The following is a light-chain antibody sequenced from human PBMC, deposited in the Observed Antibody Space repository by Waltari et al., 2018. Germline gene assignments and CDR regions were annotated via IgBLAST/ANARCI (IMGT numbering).Light chain of an antibody. CDR2: GDN. Sequence: FMLTQPHSVSESPGQAVTISCTRSSGNLATNFVQWYQQRPGSAPTILIFGDNQRPSGFSDRFSASIDSSSNPASLTISGLMADDEAVYYYQSHDSTSNVVFGAGTKVTVL. J-gene: IGLJ2*01. CDR3: QSHDSTSNVV. CDR1: SGNLATNF. V-gene: IGLV6-57*04.